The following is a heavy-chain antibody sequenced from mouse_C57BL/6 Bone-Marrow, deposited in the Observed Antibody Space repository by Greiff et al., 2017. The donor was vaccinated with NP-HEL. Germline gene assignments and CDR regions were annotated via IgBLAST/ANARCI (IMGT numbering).Heavy chain of an antibody. J-gene: IGHJ4*01. CDR3: ASREAMDY. CDR2: IWSGGST. Sequence: VQLQQSGPGLVQPSQSLSITCTVSGFSLTSYGVHWVRQSPGKGLEWLGVIWSGGSTDYNAALISRLSISKDNSKSQVFFKMNSLQADDTAIYYCASREAMDYWGQGTSVTVSS. CDR1: GFSLTSYG. V-gene: IGHV2-2*01.